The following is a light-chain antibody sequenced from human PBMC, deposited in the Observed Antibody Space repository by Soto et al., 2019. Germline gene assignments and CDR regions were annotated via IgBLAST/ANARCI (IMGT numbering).Light chain of an antibody. CDR2: GAS. V-gene: IGKV3-15*01. CDR3: QQYNNWPPST. Sequence: IVMTQSPATLSVSPGERATLSCRASQSVSSNLAWYQQRPGQAPRLLIYGASTRATDIPARFSGSGSGTEFTLTISSLQSEDFAVYYCQQYNNWPPSTFGPGTRWIS. CDR1: QSVSSN. J-gene: IGKJ1*01.